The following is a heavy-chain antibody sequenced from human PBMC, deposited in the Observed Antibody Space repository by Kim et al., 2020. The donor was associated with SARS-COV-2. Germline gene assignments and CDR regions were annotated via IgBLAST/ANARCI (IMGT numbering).Heavy chain of an antibody. D-gene: IGHD3-3*01. J-gene: IGHJ5*02. V-gene: IGHV4-34*01. CDR1: GGSFSGYY. CDR2: INHSGST. Sequence: SETLSLTCAVYGGSFSGYYWSWIRQPPGKGLEWIGEINHSGSTNYNPSLKSRVTISVDTSKNQFSLKLSSVTAADTAVYYCARGKSYEVTIFGVVTRYNWFDPWGQGTLVTVSS. CDR3: ARGKSYEVTIFGVVTRYNWFDP.